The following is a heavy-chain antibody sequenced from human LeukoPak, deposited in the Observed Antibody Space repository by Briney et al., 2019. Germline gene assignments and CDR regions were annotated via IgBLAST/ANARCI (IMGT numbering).Heavy chain of an antibody. D-gene: IGHD3-3*01. CDR3: AREGQAYYDFWSGYYTGPFDY. CDR2: ISAYNGNT. CDR1: GYTFTSYG. Sequence: ASVKVSCKASGYTFTSYGISWVRQAPGQGLEWMGWISAYNGNTNYAQKLQGRVTMTTDTSTSTAYMELRSLRSDDTAVYYCAREGQAYYDFWSGYYTGPFDYWGQGTLVTVSS. V-gene: IGHV1-18*01. J-gene: IGHJ4*02.